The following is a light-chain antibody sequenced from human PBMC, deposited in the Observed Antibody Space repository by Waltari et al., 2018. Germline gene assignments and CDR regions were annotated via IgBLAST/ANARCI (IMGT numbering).Light chain of an antibody. CDR3: QQGYTAPLT. Sequence: DIQLTQSPSSLSASEGDRVTITCRASQNIRSYLNWYQQSLGKAPNLLIYGESSLQSGIPSRFSGSGYGTDFTLTVSSLQPEDFTTYYCQQGYTAPLTFGGGTKLEIK. V-gene: IGKV1-39*01. J-gene: IGKJ4*01. CDR2: GES. CDR1: QNIRSY.